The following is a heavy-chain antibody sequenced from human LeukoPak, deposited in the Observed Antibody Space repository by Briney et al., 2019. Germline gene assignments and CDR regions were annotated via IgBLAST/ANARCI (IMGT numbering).Heavy chain of an antibody. CDR1: GFTFRTSW. V-gene: IGHV3-74*01. J-gene: IGHJ3*02. CDR2: IKSDGSSR. Sequence: PGGSLRLSCAASGFTFRTSWMHWVRQAPGKGPVWVSRIKSDGSSRSYADSVKDRFTISRDNAKDTLYLQMGSLRDEDTAVYYCARDPHGSGSSDSPHDAFDIWGQGTMVTVSS. CDR3: ARDPHGSGSSDSPHDAFDI. D-gene: IGHD3-10*01.